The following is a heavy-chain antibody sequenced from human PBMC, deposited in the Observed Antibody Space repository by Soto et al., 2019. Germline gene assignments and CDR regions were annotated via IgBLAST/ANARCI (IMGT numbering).Heavy chain of an antibody. CDR3: ARHSGPYDRSWFDP. V-gene: IGHV4-39*01. J-gene: IGHJ5*02. D-gene: IGHD6-25*01. Sequence: SETLSLTCTVPGSSSSSSTYSYAWFRLPPGKGLEWIGSIYYSGSTSYNAPLKSRVTISVDTSKNQFSLKVSSVTAADTAVYYCARHSGPYDRSWFDPWGQGTLFTVS. CDR2: IYYSGST. CDR1: GSSSSSSTYS.